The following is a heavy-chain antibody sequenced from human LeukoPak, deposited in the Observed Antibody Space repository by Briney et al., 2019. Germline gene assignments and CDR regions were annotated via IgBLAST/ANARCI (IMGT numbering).Heavy chain of an antibody. J-gene: IGHJ3*02. Sequence: SQSLSLTCTVSGGSISSYYWSWIREPPGKGREWIGYIYYSGSTNYNPSLKSRVTISVDTSKNQFSLKLSSATAADTAVYYCASVLSYCGGDCSSAFDIWGQGTMVTVSS. CDR3: ASVLSYCGGDCSSAFDI. CDR1: GGSISSYY. CDR2: IYYSGST. V-gene: IGHV4-59*01. D-gene: IGHD2-21*02.